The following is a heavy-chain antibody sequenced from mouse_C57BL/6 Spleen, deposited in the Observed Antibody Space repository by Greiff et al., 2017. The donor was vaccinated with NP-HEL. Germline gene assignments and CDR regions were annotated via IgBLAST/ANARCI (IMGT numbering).Heavy chain of an antibody. V-gene: IGHV14-4*01. Sequence: VQLKQSGAELVRPGASVKLSCTASGFNIKDDYMHWVKQRPEQGLEWIGWIDPENGDTEYDSKFQGKATITADTSSNTPYMQLSSLTSEDTAVYDCKSGPISGDYDGSSSFAYWGQGTLVTVSA. D-gene: IGHD1-1*01. CDR2: IDPENGDT. CDR3: KSGPISGDYDGSSSFAY. J-gene: IGHJ3*01. CDR1: GFNIKDDY.